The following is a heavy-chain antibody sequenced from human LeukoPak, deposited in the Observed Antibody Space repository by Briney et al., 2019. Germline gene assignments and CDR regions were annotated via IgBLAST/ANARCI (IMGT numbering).Heavy chain of an antibody. CDR2: ISGITTNT. CDR1: GFTFSNYA. J-gene: IGHJ3*02. Sequence: GGSLRLSCAASGFTFSNYAMSCVRQAPGKGMEWVSLISGITTNTYYADSVKGRFTISRDNSKNTLDLQMNSLRAEDTAGYYCAKHLLVGGTRGAYAFDIWGRGTMVTVSS. D-gene: IGHD1-26*01. CDR3: AKHLLVGGTRGAYAFDI. V-gene: IGHV3-23*01.